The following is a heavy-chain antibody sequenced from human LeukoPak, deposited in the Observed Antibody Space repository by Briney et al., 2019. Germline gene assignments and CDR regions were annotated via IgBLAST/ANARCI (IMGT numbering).Heavy chain of an antibody. Sequence: GGSLRLSCAASGFTFSNYEMNWVRQAPGKGLEWVSYISISGSTIYYADSVEGRFTISRDNAKNSLYLQMNSLRADDTAVYYCARGYGGGDYWGQGTLVTVSS. J-gene: IGHJ4*02. V-gene: IGHV3-48*03. CDR3: ARGYGGGDY. CDR2: ISISGSTI. D-gene: IGHD4-23*01. CDR1: GFTFSNYE.